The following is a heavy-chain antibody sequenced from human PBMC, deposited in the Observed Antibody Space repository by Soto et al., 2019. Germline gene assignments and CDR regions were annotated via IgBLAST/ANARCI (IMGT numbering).Heavy chain of an antibody. Sequence: EVQLVESGGGLVQPGGSLRLSCGTSGFILSDCAMNWVRQAPGKGLERVSYISSSSSVIDYADSVKGPFTVSRDNARNSLYLQMNSLRAEDTAVYYCARDLSWGSNWYYYMDVWGKGTTGTVSS. CDR1: GFILSDCA. D-gene: IGHD7-27*01. CDR2: ISSSSSVI. J-gene: IGHJ6*03. CDR3: ARDLSWGSNWYYYMDV. V-gene: IGHV3-48*01.